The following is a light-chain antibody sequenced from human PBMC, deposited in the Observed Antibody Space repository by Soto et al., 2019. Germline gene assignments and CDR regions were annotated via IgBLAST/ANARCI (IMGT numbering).Light chain of an antibody. J-gene: IGKJ1*01. Sequence: EIGLTQSPGTLSLSPGERATLSCRASQSVSSNYLAWFQQRPGQAPRLLIYGASSRATGIPDRFSGSGSGTDFTLTISRLEPEDFAVYYCQQYDTSARTFGQGTKVDIK. CDR1: QSVSSNY. V-gene: IGKV3-20*01. CDR3: QQYDTSART. CDR2: GAS.